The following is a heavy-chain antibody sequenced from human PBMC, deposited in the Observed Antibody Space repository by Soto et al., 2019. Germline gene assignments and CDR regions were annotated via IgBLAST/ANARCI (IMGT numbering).Heavy chain of an antibody. CDR1: GGIFTNNA. J-gene: IGHJ6*02. CDR2: VIPLFDTA. D-gene: IGHD7-27*01. V-gene: IGHV1-69*01. CDR3: ATWGHNDGYNFYHGMDV. Sequence: QVQVVQSGAELKKPGSSVTVSCKVSGGIFTNNAISWVRQAPGQGLEWFGGVIPLFDTAYYAQIFRGRLRISADGATTTAYMELSGLTSADTAVYFCATWGHNDGYNFYHGMDVWGPGTTVTVS.